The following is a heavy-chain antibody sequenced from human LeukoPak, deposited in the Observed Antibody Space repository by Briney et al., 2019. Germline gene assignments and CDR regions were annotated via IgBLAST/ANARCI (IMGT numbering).Heavy chain of an antibody. J-gene: IGHJ4*02. D-gene: IGHD5-18*01. V-gene: IGHV1-46*01. Sequence: ASVKVSCKASGYGFSDYYMHWVRQTPGQGLEWVGIINPSGARTIYAQKFQGRVSMTRDTSTSTVYMELSSLRSEDTAVYYCARGQDTAMAYVRGSFDYWGQGTLVTVSS. CDR3: ARGQDTAMAYVRGSFDY. CDR1: GYGFSDYY. CDR2: INPSGART.